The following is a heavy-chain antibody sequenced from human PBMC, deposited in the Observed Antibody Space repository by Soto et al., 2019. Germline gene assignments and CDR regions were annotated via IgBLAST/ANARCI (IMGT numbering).Heavy chain of an antibody. CDR1: GGSISSGDYY. J-gene: IGHJ6*02. Sequence: QVQLQESGPGLVKPSQTLSLTCTVSGGSISSGDYYWSWIRQPPGKGLEWIGYIYYSGSTYYNPSLKSRVTISVDTSKNQFSLKLSSVTAADTAVYYCAREVSYSSSVYYYYYGMDVWGQGTTVTVSS. D-gene: IGHD6-6*01. V-gene: IGHV4-30-4*01. CDR3: AREVSYSSSVYYYYYGMDV. CDR2: IYYSGST.